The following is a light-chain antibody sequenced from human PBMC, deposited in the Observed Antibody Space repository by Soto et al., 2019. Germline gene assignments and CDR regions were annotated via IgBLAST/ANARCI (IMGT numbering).Light chain of an antibody. J-gene: IGKJ5*01. V-gene: IGKV3-15*01. Sequence: EIVMTQSPGALSVSPGERATLSCRAGQGVTTNFAWYQQKSGQSPRLLIYDVSIRATGVPARFSGTGSETDFTLTISGLQSEDSAVYFCQQYNNWPFSFGQGTRREIK. CDR3: QQYNNWPFS. CDR2: DVS. CDR1: QGVTTN.